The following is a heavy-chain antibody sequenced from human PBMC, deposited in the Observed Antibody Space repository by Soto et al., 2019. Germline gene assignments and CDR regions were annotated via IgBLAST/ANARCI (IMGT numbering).Heavy chain of an antibody. D-gene: IGHD5-12*01. CDR3: ARVDGYIFDY. J-gene: IGHJ4*02. Sequence: QVQLVQSGAEVKKPGASVKVSCKASGYTFISYDINWVRQATGQGLEWMGWMNPNTGDTGYAQKFQGRVSMTRNTPINTANLELSSRRSDDTAVYFCARVDGYIFDYWGQGTLVTVSS. CDR1: GYTFISYD. V-gene: IGHV1-8*01. CDR2: MNPNTGDT.